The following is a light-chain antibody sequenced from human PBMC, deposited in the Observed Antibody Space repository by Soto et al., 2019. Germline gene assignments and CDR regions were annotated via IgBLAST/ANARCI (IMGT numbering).Light chain of an antibody. CDR2: GAS. J-gene: IGKJ1*01. Sequence: IVLTQSPGTLSLSPGDRATLSCRASQSVSSNSLAWYQQKPGQAPRLLIYGASSRATGIPDRFSGSGSGTDFTLIINRLEPEDFAVYYCQHYGSSLWTFGQGIKVEIK. CDR1: QSVSSNS. V-gene: IGKV3-20*01. CDR3: QHYGSSLWT.